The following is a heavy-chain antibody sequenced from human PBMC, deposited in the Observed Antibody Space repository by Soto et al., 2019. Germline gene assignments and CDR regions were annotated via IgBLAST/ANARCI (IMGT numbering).Heavy chain of an antibody. CDR1: GYTFTGYY. J-gene: IGHJ4*02. Sequence: APVKASCKASGYTFTGYYMHWVRQAHGQGLEWMGWINPNSGGTNYAQKFQGRVTMTRDTSISTAYMELSRLRSDDTAMYYCASTSLGYCSSTSCCPFDYWGQGTLVTVSS. CDR3: ASTSLGYCSSTSCCPFDY. CDR2: INPNSGGT. V-gene: IGHV1-2*02. D-gene: IGHD2-2*01.